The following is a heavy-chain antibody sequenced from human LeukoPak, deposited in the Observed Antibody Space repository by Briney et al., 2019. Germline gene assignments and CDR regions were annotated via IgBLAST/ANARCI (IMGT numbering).Heavy chain of an antibody. D-gene: IGHD3-9*01. Sequence: GGSLRLSCAASGFTFSSYAMSWVRQAPGKGLEWVSAISGSGGSTYYADSVKGRFTISRDNSKNTLYLQMNSLRADDTAVYSCARVLLGMSAFDLWGQGTMVSVSS. CDR3: ARVLLGMSAFDL. J-gene: IGHJ3*01. CDR1: GFTFSSYA. CDR2: ISGSGGST. V-gene: IGHV3-23*01.